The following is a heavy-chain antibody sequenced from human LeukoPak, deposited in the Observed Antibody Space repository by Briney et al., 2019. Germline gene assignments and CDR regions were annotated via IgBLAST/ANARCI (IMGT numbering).Heavy chain of an antibody. CDR2: IYTSGST. J-gene: IGHJ3*02. D-gene: IGHD3-22*01. CDR1: GGSISSGSYY. CDR3: ARDYYDSSGYFDAFDI. V-gene: IGHV4-61*02. Sequence: PSETLSLTCTVSGGSISSGSYYWSWIRQPAGKGLEWIGRIYTSGSTNCNPSLKSRVTISVDTSKNQFSLKLSSVTAADTAVYYCARDYYDSSGYFDAFDIWGQGTMVTVSS.